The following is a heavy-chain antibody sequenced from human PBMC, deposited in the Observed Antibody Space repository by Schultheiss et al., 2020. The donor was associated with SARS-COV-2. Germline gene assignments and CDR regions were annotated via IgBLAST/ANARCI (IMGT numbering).Heavy chain of an antibody. Sequence: SGPTLVKPTQTLTLTCTFSGFSLSTSGVGVGWIRQPPGKGLEWLALIYWDDDKRYSPSLKSRLTITKDTSKNQVVLTITNMDPVDTATYYCAHTLVVVTGDAFDIWGQGTMVTVSS. CDR2: IYWDDDK. CDR3: AHTLVVVTGDAFDI. CDR1: GFSLSTSGVG. D-gene: IGHD2-21*02. V-gene: IGHV2-5*02. J-gene: IGHJ3*02.